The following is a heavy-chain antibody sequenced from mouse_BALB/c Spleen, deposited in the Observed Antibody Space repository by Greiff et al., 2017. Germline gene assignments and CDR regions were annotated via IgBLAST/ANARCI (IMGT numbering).Heavy chain of an antibody. CDR2: INPSSGYT. J-gene: IGHJ2*01. Sequence: QVQLQQSAAELARPGASVKMSCKASGYTFTSYTMHWVKQRPGQGLEWIGYINPSSGYTEYNQKFKDKTTLTADKSSSTAYMQLSSLTSEDSAVYYCARRGTLLRGSRYFDYWGQGTTLTVSS. CDR3: ARRGTLLRGSRYFDY. D-gene: IGHD1-2*01. V-gene: IGHV1-4*02. CDR1: GYTFTSYT.